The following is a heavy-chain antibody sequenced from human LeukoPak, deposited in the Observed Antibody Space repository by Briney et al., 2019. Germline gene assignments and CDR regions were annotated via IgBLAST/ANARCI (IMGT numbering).Heavy chain of an antibody. CDR2: IYSGGST. CDR3: VRAPGIRSAFDI. D-gene: IGHD1-1*01. CDR1: GLTVSSNY. V-gene: IGHV3-53*01. Sequence: GGSLRLSCAASGLTVSSNYMSWVRQAPGKGLEWVSVIYSGGSTYYADSVKGRFTISRDNSKNTLYLQMNNLSAEDTAVYYCVRAPGIRSAFDIWGQGTMVTVSS. J-gene: IGHJ3*02.